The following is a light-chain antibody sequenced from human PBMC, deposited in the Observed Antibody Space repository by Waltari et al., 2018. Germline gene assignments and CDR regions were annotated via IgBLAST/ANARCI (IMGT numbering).Light chain of an antibody. CDR3: NSRDNSGDHVI. CDR2: TKN. J-gene: IGLJ2*01. CDR1: SLRTYY. Sequence: SSELTQDPAVSVALGQTVRITCQGDSLRTYYAGWYQQKPGRAPVLVISTKNKRPSGISDRFSGSSSGDTASLTITGAQAEDESDYDCNSRDNSGDHVIFGGGTKLTVL. V-gene: IGLV3-19*01.